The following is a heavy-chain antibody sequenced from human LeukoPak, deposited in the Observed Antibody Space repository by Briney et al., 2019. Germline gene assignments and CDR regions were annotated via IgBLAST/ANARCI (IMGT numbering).Heavy chain of an antibody. CDR1: GFTFSSYG. V-gene: IGHV3-21*01. CDR3: ARVPFTSQVVPAAIWFDP. CDR2: ISSSSSYI. D-gene: IGHD2-2*01. Sequence: PGGSLRLSCAASGFTFSSYGMHWVRQAPGKGLEWVSSISSSSSYIYYADSVKGRFTISRDNAKNSLYLQMNSLRAEDTAVYYCARVPFTSQVVPAAIWFDPWGQGTLVTVSS. J-gene: IGHJ5*02.